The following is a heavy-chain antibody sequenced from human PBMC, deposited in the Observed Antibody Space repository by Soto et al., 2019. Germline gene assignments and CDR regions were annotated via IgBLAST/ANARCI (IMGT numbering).Heavy chain of an antibody. CDR2: ISGSGGST. CDR3: AKDLKSGYYYGSGSYYNVRAHFDY. V-gene: IGHV3-23*01. Sequence: GGSLRLSCAASGFTFSSYVMSWVRQAPGKGLEWVSAISGSGGSTYYADSVKGRFTISRDNSKNTLYLQMNSLRAEDTAVYYCAKDLKSGYYYGSGSYYNVRAHFDYWGQGTLVTVSS. J-gene: IGHJ4*02. D-gene: IGHD3-10*01. CDR1: GFTFSSYV.